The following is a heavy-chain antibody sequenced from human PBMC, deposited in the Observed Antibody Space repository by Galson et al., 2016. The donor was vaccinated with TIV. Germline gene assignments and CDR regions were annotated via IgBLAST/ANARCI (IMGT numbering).Heavy chain of an antibody. CDR3: AISGSEVRAFDF. J-gene: IGHJ4*02. CDR2: IDCSDSYT. D-gene: IGHD6-25*01. V-gene: IGHV5-10-1*01. CDR1: GYSFTNYW. Sequence: QSGAEVKKAGESLRISCKGSGYSFTNYWINWVRQMPGKGLEWMGRIDCSDSYTDYSPSFQGHVAISADKSITTAFLQWNTLRASDTAMYSCAISGSEVRAFDFWGQGTLVTVSS.